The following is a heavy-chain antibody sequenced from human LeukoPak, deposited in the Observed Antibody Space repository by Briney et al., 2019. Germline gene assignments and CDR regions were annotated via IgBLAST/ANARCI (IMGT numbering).Heavy chain of an antibody. D-gene: IGHD1-26*01. V-gene: IGHV3-20*04. CDR2: ITWNGGST. CDR3: ARGPGGIYYEALHY. J-gene: IGHJ4*02. CDR1: GFTFDDYG. Sequence: GGSLRLSCAASGFTFDDYGMSWVRQAPGKGLEWVSGITWNGGSTVYVDSVKGRFTISRDSAKNSLYLQMNSLRAEDTALYYCARGPGGIYYEALHYWGQGTLVTVSS.